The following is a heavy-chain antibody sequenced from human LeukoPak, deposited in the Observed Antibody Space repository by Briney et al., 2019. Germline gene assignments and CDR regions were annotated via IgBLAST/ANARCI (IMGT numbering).Heavy chain of an antibody. CDR2: IYHSGST. D-gene: IGHD6-13*01. J-gene: IGHJ4*02. V-gene: IGHV4-39*07. CDR1: GDSINNGHSY. Sequence: ASETLSLTCTVSGDSINNGHSYWGWIRQPPGKGLEWIGSIYHSGSTYYNPSLKSRVTISVDTSQNQFSLKLSSVTAADTAVYYCAIFPVGIAAAGTLYWGQGTLVTVSS. CDR3: AIFPVGIAAAGTLY.